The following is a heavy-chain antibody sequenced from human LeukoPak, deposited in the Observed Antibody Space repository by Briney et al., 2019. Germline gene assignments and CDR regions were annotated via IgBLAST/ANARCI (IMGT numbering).Heavy chain of an antibody. J-gene: IGHJ4*02. CDR3: AKDISVGATYFDY. D-gene: IGHD1-26*01. Sequence: GGSLRLSCAASGFTFSSYSMTWVRQAPGKGLEWVSYISSSSSTIYYADSVKGRFTISRDNSKNTLYLQMNSLRAEDTAVYYCAKDISVGATYFDYWGQGTLVTVSS. V-gene: IGHV3-48*01. CDR2: ISSSSSTI. CDR1: GFTFSSYS.